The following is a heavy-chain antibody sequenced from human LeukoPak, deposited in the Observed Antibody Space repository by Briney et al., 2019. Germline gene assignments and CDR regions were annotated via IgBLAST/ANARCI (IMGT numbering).Heavy chain of an antibody. Sequence: GGSLRLSCAASGFTVSSNYMSWVRQAPGKGLEWVSVIYSGGSTYYADSVKGRFTISRDNSKNTLYLQMNSLRAEDTAVYYCARISSSPPYYYYYYYMDVWGKGTTVTVSS. CDR2: IYSGGST. V-gene: IGHV3-53*01. CDR3: ARISSSPPYYYYYYYMDV. J-gene: IGHJ6*03. CDR1: GFTVSSNY. D-gene: IGHD6-6*01.